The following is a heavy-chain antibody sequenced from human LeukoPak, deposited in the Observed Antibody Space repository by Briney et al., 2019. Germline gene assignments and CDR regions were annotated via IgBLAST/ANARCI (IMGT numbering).Heavy chain of an antibody. CDR2: INPSGGST. J-gene: IGHJ4*02. D-gene: IGHD6-19*01. CDR3: ARDSSGWHEFDY. V-gene: IGHV1-46*01. Sequence: GASVKVSCKASGYTFTSYYMHWVRQAPGQGLVWMGIINPSGGSTSYAQKFQGRVTMTRDTSTSTVYMELSSLRSEDTAVYYCARDSSGWHEFDYWGQGTLVTVSS. CDR1: GYTFTSYY.